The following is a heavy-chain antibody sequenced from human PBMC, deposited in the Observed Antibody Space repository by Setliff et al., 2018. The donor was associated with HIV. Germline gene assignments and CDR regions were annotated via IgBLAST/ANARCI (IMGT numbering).Heavy chain of an antibody. V-gene: IGHV4-39*01. CDR1: GGSASNSCYY. CDR2: IHYNEKT. CDR3: ARPTDCSGGSCYSAFQFNY. J-gene: IGHJ4*02. D-gene: IGHD2-15*01. Sequence: SETLSLTCTVSGGSASNSCYYWAWIRQPPGKGLEYIGSIHYNEKTYYNPSLKSRVTISVDTSKNQFSLKLSSVTAADTAVYYCARPTDCSGGSCYSAFQFNYWGQGTLVTVSS.